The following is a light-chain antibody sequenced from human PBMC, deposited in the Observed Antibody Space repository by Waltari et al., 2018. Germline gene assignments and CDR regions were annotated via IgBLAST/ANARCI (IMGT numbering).Light chain of an antibody. J-gene: IGKJ1*01. CDR1: QTVLYRDNNKNY. CDR2: WAS. CDR3: HQHYTTPWT. V-gene: IGKV4-1*01. Sequence: LAVSLGERATINCKSSQTVLYRDNNKNYLTWYQQKPGQPPKLLFSWASIRESGVPDRLSASGSGTDFTLTISSLQAEDVAVYYCHQHYTTPWTFGQGTKVEIK.